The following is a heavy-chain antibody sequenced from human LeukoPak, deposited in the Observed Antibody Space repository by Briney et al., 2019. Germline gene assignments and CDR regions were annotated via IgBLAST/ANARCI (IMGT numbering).Heavy chain of an antibody. Sequence: SETLSLTCTVSGGSISSGDYYWSWIRQPPGKGLECIGYVYYSGSTYYNPSLKSRVTMSVDTSKNQFSLKLSSVTAADTAVYYCARSIVGAQLYFDYWGQGTLVTVSS. J-gene: IGHJ4*02. D-gene: IGHD1-26*01. CDR1: GGSISSGDYY. V-gene: IGHV4-30-4*02. CDR3: ARSIVGAQLYFDY. CDR2: VYYSGST.